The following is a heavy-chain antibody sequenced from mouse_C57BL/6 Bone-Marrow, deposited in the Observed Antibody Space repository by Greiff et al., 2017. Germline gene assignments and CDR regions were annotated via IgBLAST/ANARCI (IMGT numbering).Heavy chain of an antibody. CDR3: AGGGLRRAYYAMDY. V-gene: IGHV5-6*01. CDR2: ISSGGSYT. J-gene: IGHJ4*01. Sequence: EVKLVESGGDLVKPGGSLKLSCAASGFTFSSYGMSWVRQTPDKRLAWVATISSGGSYTYYPDSVKGRFDISRDNAKNTLYLQMSSLKSEDTAMYYCAGGGLRRAYYAMDYWGQGTSVTVSS. CDR1: GFTFSSYG. D-gene: IGHD2-4*01.